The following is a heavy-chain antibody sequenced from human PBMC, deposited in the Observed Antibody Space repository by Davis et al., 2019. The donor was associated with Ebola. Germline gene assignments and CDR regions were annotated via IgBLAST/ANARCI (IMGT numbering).Heavy chain of an antibody. CDR1: GFTFSSYS. Sequence: GESLKISCAASGFTFSSYSMNWVRQAPGKGLEWVSSISSDSDYIYYADSAKGRFTISRDNAKNTVYLQMNSLRAEDTAVYYCAGGDFWSGQFDYWGPGALVTVSS. V-gene: IGHV3-21*04. CDR2: ISSDSDYI. J-gene: IGHJ4*02. CDR3: AGGDFWSGQFDY. D-gene: IGHD3-3*01.